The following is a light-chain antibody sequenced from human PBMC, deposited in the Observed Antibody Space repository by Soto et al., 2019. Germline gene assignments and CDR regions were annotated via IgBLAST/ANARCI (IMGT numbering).Light chain of an antibody. CDR1: QCVSNY. Sequence: EIVLEQCGDKKSLSPGERASVYCRASQCVSNYLAWYQQKPGQAPRLLIYDASNRATGIPARFSGSGSGTDFTLTITTLEPEDFAVYFCPHRAASPPALTFGGGTKVDI. V-gene: IGKV3-11*01. CDR2: DAS. CDR3: PHRAASPPALT. J-gene: IGKJ4*01.